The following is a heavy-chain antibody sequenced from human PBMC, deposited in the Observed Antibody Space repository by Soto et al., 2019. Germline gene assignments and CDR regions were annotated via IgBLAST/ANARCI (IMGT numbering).Heavy chain of an antibody. CDR2: ISGSGGST. D-gene: IGHD3-10*01. J-gene: IGHJ4*02. CDR3: ASTPFGESFARQPG. CDR1: GFTFSSYA. V-gene: IGHV3-23*01. Sequence: PGGSLRLSCAASGFTFSSYAMSWVRQAPGKGLGWVSAISGSGGSTYYAESVKGRFTISRDNSKNTLYLQINSLRAEDTAVYYCASTPFGESFARQPGWGQGTLVTVSS.